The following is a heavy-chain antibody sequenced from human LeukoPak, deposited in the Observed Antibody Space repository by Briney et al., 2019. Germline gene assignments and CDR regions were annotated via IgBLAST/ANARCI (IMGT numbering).Heavy chain of an antibody. CDR3: TTVRARYYYDTSGYPDY. J-gene: IGHJ4*03. CDR2: IKGKTAGGTT. Sequence: GGSLRLSCAASGFTFDDYGMSWVRQAPGKGLEWVGRIKGKTAGGTTDYAAPVKGRFTISRDGSKNTLYLQMNSLKTEDTAVYYCTTVRARYYYDTSGYPDYWGHGKLGSVSS. V-gene: IGHV3-15*01. CDR1: GFTFDDYG. D-gene: IGHD3-22*01.